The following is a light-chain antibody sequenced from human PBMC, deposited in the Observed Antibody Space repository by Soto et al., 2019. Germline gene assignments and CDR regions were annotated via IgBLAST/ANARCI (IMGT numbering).Light chain of an antibody. J-gene: IGLJ2*01. CDR2: DVN. V-gene: IGLV2-14*03. CDR3: TSRTTSTTMI. CDR1: SSDIGAYNF. Sequence: QSALTRPASVSGSPGQSITISCTGTSSDIGAYNFVSWYQQHPGKAPKLMLYDVNIRPSGVSNRFSGSKSGNTASLTISGLQAEDEADYYCTSRTTSTTMIFGGGTKLTVL.